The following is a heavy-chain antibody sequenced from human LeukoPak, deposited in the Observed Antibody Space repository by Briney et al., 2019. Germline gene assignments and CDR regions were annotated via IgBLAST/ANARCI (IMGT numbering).Heavy chain of an antibody. CDR3: AIGAARTDFDH. CDR2: ISSSSYI. V-gene: IGHV3-21*01. Sequence: GGSLRLSCAASGFTFSSYSMNWVRQAPGKGLEWVSSISSSSYIYYADSVKGRFTISRDNAKNSLYLQMNSLRAEDTAVYYCAIGAARTDFDHWGQGTLVTVSS. J-gene: IGHJ4*02. D-gene: IGHD6-6*01. CDR1: GFTFSSYS.